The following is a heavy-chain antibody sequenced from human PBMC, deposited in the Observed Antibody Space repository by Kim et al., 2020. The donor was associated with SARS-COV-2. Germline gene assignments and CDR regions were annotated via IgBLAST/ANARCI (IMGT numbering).Heavy chain of an antibody. CDR3: VRERRITMVRGARDVYGMDV. Sequence: RFTISRDNSKNTLYLQMNSLRAEDTAVYYCVRERRITMVRGARDVYGMDVWGQGTTVTVSS. D-gene: IGHD3-10*01. J-gene: IGHJ6*02. V-gene: IGHV3-30*07.